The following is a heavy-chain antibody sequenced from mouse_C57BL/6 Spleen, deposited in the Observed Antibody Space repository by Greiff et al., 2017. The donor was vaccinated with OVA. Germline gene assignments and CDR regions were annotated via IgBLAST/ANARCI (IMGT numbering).Heavy chain of an antibody. CDR3: ARRSNYGYFDV. D-gene: IGHD2-5*01. V-gene: IGHV5-12*01. Sequence: EVQVVESGGGLVQPGGSLKLSCAASGFTFSDYYMYWVRQTPEKRLEWVAYISNGGGSTYYPDTVKGRFTISRDNAKNTLYLQMSRLKSEDTAMYYCARRSNYGYFDVWGTGTTVTVSS. J-gene: IGHJ1*03. CDR2: ISNGGGST. CDR1: GFTFSDYY.